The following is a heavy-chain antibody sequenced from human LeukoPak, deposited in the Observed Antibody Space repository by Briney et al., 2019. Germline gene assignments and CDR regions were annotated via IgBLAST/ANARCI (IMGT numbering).Heavy chain of an antibody. V-gene: IGHV4-39*07. J-gene: IGHJ4*02. CDR3: ASDRSGYDHLAY. CDR2: IYYSGST. Sequence: SETLSLTCTVSGGSISSSSYYWGWIRQPPGKGLEWIGSIYYSGSTYYNPSLKSRVTISVDTSKNQFSLKLSSVTAEDTAVYYCASDRSGYDHLAYWGQGTLVTISS. CDR1: GGSISSSSYY. D-gene: IGHD5-12*01.